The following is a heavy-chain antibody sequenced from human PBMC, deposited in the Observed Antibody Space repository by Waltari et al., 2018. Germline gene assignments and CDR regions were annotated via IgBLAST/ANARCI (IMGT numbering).Heavy chain of an antibody. D-gene: IGHD2-15*01. CDR1: GGTFSSYA. CDR2: LIPIFGTA. V-gene: IGHV1-69*01. J-gene: IGHJ6*02. CDR3: ARRGGYSPYYYYYYGMDV. Sequence: QVQLVQSGAEVKKPGSSVKVSCKASGGTFSSYAISWVRQAPGQGLEWMGGLIPIFGTANYEQKFQGRVTITADESTSTAYMELSSLRSEDTAVYYCARRGGYSPYYYYYYGMDVWGQGTTVTVSS.